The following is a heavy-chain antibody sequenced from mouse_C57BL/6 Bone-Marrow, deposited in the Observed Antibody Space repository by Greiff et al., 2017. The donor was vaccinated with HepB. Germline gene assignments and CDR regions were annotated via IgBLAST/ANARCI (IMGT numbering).Heavy chain of an antibody. D-gene: IGHD3-2*02. J-gene: IGHJ3*01. CDR3: ARGEDSSGPFAY. V-gene: IGHV1-81*01. CDR1: GYTFTSYG. CDR2: IYPRSGNT. Sequence: QVQLKESGAELARPGASVKLSCKASGYTFTSYGISWVKQRTGQGLEWIGEIYPRSGNTYYNEKFKGKATLTADKSSSTAYMELRSLTSEDSAVYFCARGEDSSGPFAYWGQGTLVTVSA.